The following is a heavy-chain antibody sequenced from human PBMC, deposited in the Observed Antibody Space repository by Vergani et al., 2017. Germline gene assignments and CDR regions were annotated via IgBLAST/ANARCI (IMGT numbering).Heavy chain of an antibody. V-gene: IGHV1-69*13. Sequence: QVQLEQSGAEVKKPGSSVKVSCKASGGTFSNSAISWVRQAPGQGLEWMGRIITMFDTADYAQKFQVRVTVTADESTSTAYMELNSLRSEDTAVYFCAREGTHCNGGSCYSGALNFWGQGTLVTVSS. J-gene: IGHJ4*02. CDR1: GGTFSNSA. CDR2: IITMFDTA. CDR3: AREGTHCNGGSCYSGALNF. D-gene: IGHD2-15*01.